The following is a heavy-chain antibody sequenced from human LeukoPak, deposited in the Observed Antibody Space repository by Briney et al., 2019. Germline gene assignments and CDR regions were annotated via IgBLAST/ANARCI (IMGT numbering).Heavy chain of an antibody. Sequence: GGSLRLSCAASGFTFSSYWMSWVRQAPGKGLEWVAVISYDGSNKYYADSVKGRFTISRDNSKNTLYLQMNSLRAEDTAVYYCATPVAEGAFDIWGQGTMVTVSS. CDR1: GFTFSSYW. CDR2: ISYDGSNK. V-gene: IGHV3-30*03. J-gene: IGHJ3*02. D-gene: IGHD6-19*01. CDR3: ATPVAEGAFDI.